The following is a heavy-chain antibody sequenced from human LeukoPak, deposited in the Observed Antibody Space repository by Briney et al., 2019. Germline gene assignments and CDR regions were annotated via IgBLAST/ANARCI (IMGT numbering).Heavy chain of an antibody. Sequence: GGSLRLSCAASRFTFTNYSMNWVRQAPGKGLEWVSSISSLSNYIYYADSVKGRFTISRDNAEKTLNLQMESLRVDDTAVYYCVRGRGKYYYDLGPAFNIWGQGTMVTVS. CDR3: VRGRGKYYYDLGPAFNI. CDR1: RFTFTNYS. CDR2: ISSLSNYI. D-gene: IGHD3/OR15-3a*01. V-gene: IGHV3-21*01. J-gene: IGHJ3*02.